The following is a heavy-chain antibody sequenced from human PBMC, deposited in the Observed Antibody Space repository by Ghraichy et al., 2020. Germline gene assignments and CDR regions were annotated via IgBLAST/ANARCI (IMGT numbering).Heavy chain of an antibody. V-gene: IGHV1-18*04. J-gene: IGHJ4*02. Sequence: ASVKVSCKASGYTFTSYGISWVRKAPGQGLEWMGWISAYNGNTNYAQKLQGRVTMTTDTSTSTAYMELRSLRSDDTAVYYCAREGGSSGWYGGTGGGGAYWGQGTLVTVSS. CDR3: AREGGSSGWYGGTGGGGAY. CDR2: ISAYNGNT. D-gene: IGHD6-19*01. CDR1: GYTFTSYG.